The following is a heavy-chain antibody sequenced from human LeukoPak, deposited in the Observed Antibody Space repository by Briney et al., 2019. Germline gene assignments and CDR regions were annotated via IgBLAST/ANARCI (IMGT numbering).Heavy chain of an antibody. J-gene: IGHJ4*02. CDR3: AKDLGYNWNYFDY. CDR2: INNGGGST. D-gene: IGHD1-20*01. CDR1: GFTFSSHA. V-gene: IGHV3-23*01. Sequence: GGSLRLSCAASGFTFSSHAMNWVRQAPGTGLEWVSGINNGGGSTYYADSVKGRFTISRDNSKNTLYLQMNSLRAEDTAVYYCAKDLGYNWNYFDYWGQGTLVTVSS.